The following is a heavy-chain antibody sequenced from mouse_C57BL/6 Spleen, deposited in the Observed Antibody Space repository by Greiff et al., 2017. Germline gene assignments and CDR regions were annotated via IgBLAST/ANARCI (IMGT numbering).Heavy chain of an antibody. V-gene: IGHV1-50*01. J-gene: IGHJ4*01. D-gene: IGHD1-1*01. CDR3: ARRLYGSSPYYYAMDY. CDR1: GYTFTSYW. CDR2: IDPSDSYT. Sequence: QVHVKQPGAELVKPGASVKLSCKASGYTFTSYWMQWVKQRPGQGLEWIGEIDPSDSYTNYNQKFKGKATLTVDPSSSTAYMQRSRLTSEYSAVYYCARRLYGSSPYYYAMDYWGQGTSVTVSS.